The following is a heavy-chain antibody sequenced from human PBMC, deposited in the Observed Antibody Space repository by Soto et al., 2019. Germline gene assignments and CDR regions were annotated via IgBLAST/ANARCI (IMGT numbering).Heavy chain of an antibody. Sequence: GGSLRLSCAASGFTFDDYAMHWVRQAPGKGLEWVSGISWNSGSIGYADSVKGRFTISRDNAKNSLYLQMNSLRAEDTALYYCAKVSGSYYEGGFDYWGQGTLVTVSS. CDR3: AKVSGSYYEGGFDY. V-gene: IGHV3-9*01. D-gene: IGHD1-26*01. CDR1: GFTFDDYA. CDR2: ISWNSGSI. J-gene: IGHJ4*02.